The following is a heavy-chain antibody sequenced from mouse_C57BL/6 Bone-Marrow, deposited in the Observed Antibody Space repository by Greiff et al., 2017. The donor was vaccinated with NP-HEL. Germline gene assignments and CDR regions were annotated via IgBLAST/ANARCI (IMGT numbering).Heavy chain of an antibody. CDR3: ARSGSNYSFDY. Sequence: QVQLQQSGAELVKPGASVKLSCKASGYTFTSYWMHWVKQRPGQGLEWIGMIHPNSGSTNYNEKFKSKATLTVDKSSSTAYMQLSSLTSEDSAVYYCARSGSNYSFDYWGQGTTLTVSS. CDR2: IHPNSGST. D-gene: IGHD2-5*01. V-gene: IGHV1-64*01. CDR1: GYTFTSYW. J-gene: IGHJ2*01.